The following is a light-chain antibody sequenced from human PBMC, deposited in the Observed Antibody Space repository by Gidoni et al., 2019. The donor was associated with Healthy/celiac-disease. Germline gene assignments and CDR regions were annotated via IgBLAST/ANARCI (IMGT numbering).Light chain of an antibody. CDR1: QGISSY. V-gene: IGKV1-9*01. Sequence: DIQLTQSPSFLSASVGHRVTITCRASQGISSYLAWYQQKPGKAPKLLIYAASTLQSGVPSRFSGSGSGTEFTLTISSLQHEDFATYYCQQLNSYPNTFGQGTKLEIK. CDR2: AAS. J-gene: IGKJ2*01. CDR3: QQLNSYPNT.